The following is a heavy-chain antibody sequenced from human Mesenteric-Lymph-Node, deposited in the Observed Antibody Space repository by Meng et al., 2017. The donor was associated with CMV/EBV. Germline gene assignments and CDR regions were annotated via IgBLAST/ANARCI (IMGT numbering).Heavy chain of an antibody. CDR1: GYTFTSYG. CDR2: MNPNSGNT. Sequence: ASVKVSCKASGYTFTSYGISWVRQAPGQGLEWMGWMNPNSGNTGYAQKFQGRVTMTRSTSITTAYMELSSLRSEDTAVYYCARASSIRGAPPAYWGQGTLVTVSS. V-gene: IGHV1-8*02. CDR3: ARASSIRGAPPAY. J-gene: IGHJ4*02. D-gene: IGHD6-6*01.